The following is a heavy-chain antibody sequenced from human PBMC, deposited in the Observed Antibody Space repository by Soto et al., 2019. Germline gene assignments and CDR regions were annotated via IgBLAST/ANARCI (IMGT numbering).Heavy chain of an antibody. D-gene: IGHD3-22*01. CDR3: AKDYYDSSGYYLLDY. Sequence: VQLVESGGGVVQPGRSLRLSCAASGFTFSSYGMHWVRQAPGKGLEWVAVISYDGSNKYYADSVKGRFTISRDNSKNTLYLQMNSLRAEDTAVYYCAKDYYDSSGYYLLDYWGQGTLVTVSS. CDR2: ISYDGSNK. V-gene: IGHV3-30*18. CDR1: GFTFSSYG. J-gene: IGHJ4*02.